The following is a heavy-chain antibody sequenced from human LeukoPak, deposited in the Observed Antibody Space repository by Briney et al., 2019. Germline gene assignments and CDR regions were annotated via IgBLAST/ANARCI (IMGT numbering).Heavy chain of an antibody. CDR3: ARVNSASQSTEFDN. J-gene: IGHJ4*02. CDR1: GFIFTRYE. Sequence: PWGSLRLSCATSGFIFTRYEMTWVRKAPGKGLEWVSYISSSGSTMYYADSMKGRFTISRDDAKQSLYLEVNSLRAEDTAIYYCARVNSASQSTEFDNWGQGTLVTVSS. D-gene: IGHD1-26*01. CDR2: ISSSGSTM. V-gene: IGHV3-48*03.